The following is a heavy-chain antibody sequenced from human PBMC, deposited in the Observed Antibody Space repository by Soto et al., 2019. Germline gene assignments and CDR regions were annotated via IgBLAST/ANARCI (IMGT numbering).Heavy chain of an antibody. D-gene: IGHD5-18*01. CDR3: ASLSEGGTSGYSYGDYYFDY. CDR1: GGSISSSSYY. Sequence: SETLSLTCTVSGGSISSSSYYWGWIRQPPGKGLEWIGSIYYSGSTYYNPSLKSRVTISVDTSKNQFSLKLSSVTAADTAVYYCASLSEGGTSGYSYGDYYFDYWGQGTLVTVSS. J-gene: IGHJ4*02. V-gene: IGHV4-39*01. CDR2: IYYSGST.